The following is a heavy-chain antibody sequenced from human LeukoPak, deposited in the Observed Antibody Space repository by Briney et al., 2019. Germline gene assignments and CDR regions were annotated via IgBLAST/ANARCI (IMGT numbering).Heavy chain of an antibody. V-gene: IGHV4-4*02. CDR2: ILHSGST. CDR1: GGSISSSNW. D-gene: IGHD3-10*01. J-gene: IGHJ4*02. Sequence: SETLSLTCAVSGGSISSSNWWSWVRQPPGKGLEWIGGILHSGSTNYNPSLKSRVSISVDKSKNQFSLNLTSVTAADTAVYYCAAIKITLLRGVVTHFDYWGQGTLVTVSS. CDR3: AAIKITLLRGVVTHFDY.